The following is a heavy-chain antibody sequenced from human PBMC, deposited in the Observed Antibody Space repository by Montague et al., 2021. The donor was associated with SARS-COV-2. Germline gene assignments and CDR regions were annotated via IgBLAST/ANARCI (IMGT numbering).Heavy chain of an antibody. J-gene: IGHJ6*03. CDR1: GFTFSSYA. V-gene: IGHV3-23*01. D-gene: IGHD3-3*01. CDR2: ISGSGGST. CDR3: AKDATYYDFWSGYLSGGNYYYYYYMDV. Sequence: SRRLSLAASGFTFSSYAMSWVRQAPGKGLEWVSAISGSGGSTYYADSVKGRFTISRDNSKNTLYLQMNSLRAEDTAVYYCAKDATYYDFWSGYLSGGNYYYYYYMDVWGKGTTVTVSS.